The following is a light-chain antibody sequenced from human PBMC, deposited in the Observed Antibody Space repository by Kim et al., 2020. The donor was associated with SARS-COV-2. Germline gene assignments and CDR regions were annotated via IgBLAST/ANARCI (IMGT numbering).Light chain of an antibody. CDR2: DAS. CDR3: QQYDSWLS. V-gene: IGKV3D-15*01. CDR1: QTVGSK. J-gene: IGKJ4*01. Sequence: PGKRTTPAYRASQTVGSKLAWYQQTPGQPPRLLIYDASTRATGIPAKFSGTGSGTDFTLIISSLQSEDSAVYYCQQYDSWLSFGGGTKVDIK.